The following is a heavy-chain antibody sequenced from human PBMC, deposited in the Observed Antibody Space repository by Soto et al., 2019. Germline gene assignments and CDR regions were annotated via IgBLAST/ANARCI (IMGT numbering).Heavy chain of an antibody. D-gene: IGHD3-22*01. CDR1: GFTFSDYY. V-gene: IGHV3-11*01. CDR2: VSSSGSTI. Sequence: PGGSLRLSCAASGFTFSDYYMSWIRQAPGKGLEWVSYVSSSGSTIYYADSVKGRFTISRDNAKNSLYLQMNSLRAEDTAVYYCARDGSNYYDSSGYRDWGQGTLVTVSS. J-gene: IGHJ4*02. CDR3: ARDGSNYYDSSGYRD.